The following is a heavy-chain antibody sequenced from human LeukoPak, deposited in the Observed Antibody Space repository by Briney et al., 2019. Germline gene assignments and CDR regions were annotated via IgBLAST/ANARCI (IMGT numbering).Heavy chain of an antibody. V-gene: IGHV3-23*01. CDR3: AKEGRIAARPNYYFDY. CDR1: GFTFSSYA. J-gene: IGHJ4*02. D-gene: IGHD6-6*01. Sequence: PGGSLRLSCAASGFTFSSYAMSWVRQAPGKGLEWVSAISGSGGSTYCADSVKGRFTISRDNSKNTLYLQMNSLRAEDTAVYYCAKEGRIAARPNYYFDYWGQGTLVTVSS. CDR2: ISGSGGST.